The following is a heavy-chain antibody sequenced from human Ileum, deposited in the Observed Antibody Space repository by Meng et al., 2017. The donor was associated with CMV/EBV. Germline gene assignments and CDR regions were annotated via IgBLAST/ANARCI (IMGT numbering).Heavy chain of an antibody. CDR3: AKDEAGKDSSGWLNFDY. CDR1: GFTFSIYG. D-gene: IGHD6-19*01. J-gene: IGHJ4*02. Sequence: GESLKISCAASGFTFSIYGMHWVRQAPGKGLEWVAFIRYDGSNKYHADSVKGRFTISRDNSKNTLYLQMNSLRTEETAVYYCAKDEAGKDSSGWLNFDYWGQGTLVTVSS. V-gene: IGHV3-30*02. CDR2: IRYDGSNK.